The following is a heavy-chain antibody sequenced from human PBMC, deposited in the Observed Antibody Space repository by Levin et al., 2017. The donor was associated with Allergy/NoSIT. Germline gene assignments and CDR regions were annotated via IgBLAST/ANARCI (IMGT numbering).Heavy chain of an antibody. J-gene: IGHJ3*02. CDR2: IYYRGNV. D-gene: IGHD5-24*01. V-gene: IGHV4-39*02. CDR3: ARLFNGCHGDI. Sequence: SQTLSLTCTVSGGSISTSTYHWGWIRQPPGKGLEWIGSIYYRGNVYYSPSLESRVTLFVDTSNNHFSLKLRSVTAADTAMYYCARLFNGCHGDIWGQGTMVTVSS. CDR1: GGSISTSTYH.